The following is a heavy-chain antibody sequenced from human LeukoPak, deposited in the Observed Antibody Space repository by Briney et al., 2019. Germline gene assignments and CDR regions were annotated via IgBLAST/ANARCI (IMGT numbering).Heavy chain of an antibody. CDR3: ARGAGYCSSSSCHLWSDY. Sequence: GGSLRLSCAASGFTFSSYSMNWVRQAPGKGLEWVSSISSSSSYIYYADSVKGRFTISRDNAKNSLYLQMNSLRAEDTAVYYCARGAGYCSSSSCHLWSDYWGQGTLVTVSS. CDR2: ISSSSSYI. D-gene: IGHD2-2*01. V-gene: IGHV3-21*01. CDR1: GFTFSSYS. J-gene: IGHJ4*02.